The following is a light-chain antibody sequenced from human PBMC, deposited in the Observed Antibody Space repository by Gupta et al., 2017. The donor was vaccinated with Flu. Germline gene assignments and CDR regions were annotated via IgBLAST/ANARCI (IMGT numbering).Light chain of an antibody. Sequence: QSALTQPASVSGSPGQSITISCTGTSSDVGRSDSVSWYQQYPGKAPKLIIYDVTTRPSVVASRFSGSKSGNTASLTISGLEAEDESDYYCSSYTSTNTFYVFGTGTTFTVL. CDR1: SSDVGRSDS. CDR2: DVT. J-gene: IGLJ1*01. V-gene: IGLV2-14*01. CDR3: SSYTSTNTFYV.